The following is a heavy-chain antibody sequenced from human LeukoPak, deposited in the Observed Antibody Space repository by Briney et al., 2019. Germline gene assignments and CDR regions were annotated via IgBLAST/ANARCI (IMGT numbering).Heavy chain of an antibody. Sequence: GGSLRLSCAASGFIFNSYGMHWVRQAPGKGLEWVAFIRYDGSNKYYADSVKGRFTISRDNSKNTLYLQMNSLRAEDTAVYYCAKDTYGRPYYYYYMDVWGKGTTVTVSS. J-gene: IGHJ6*03. D-gene: IGHD3-10*01. CDR3: AKDTYGRPYYYYYMDV. V-gene: IGHV3-30*02. CDR2: IRYDGSNK. CDR1: GFIFNSYG.